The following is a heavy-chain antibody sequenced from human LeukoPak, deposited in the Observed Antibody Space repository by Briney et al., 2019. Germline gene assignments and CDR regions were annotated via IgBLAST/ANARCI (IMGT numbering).Heavy chain of an antibody. CDR3: ASDTSGGFGEYYKT. D-gene: IGHD3-10*01. V-gene: IGHV3-48*01. Sequence: PGGSLRLSCAASGFTFSSYSMTWVRQAPGKGLEWVSYISSSSSTIYYADSVKGRFTISRDNAKNSLYLQMNSLRAEDTAVYYCASDTSGGFGEYYKTWGQGTLVTVSS. J-gene: IGHJ4*02. CDR1: GFTFSSYS. CDR2: ISSSSSTI.